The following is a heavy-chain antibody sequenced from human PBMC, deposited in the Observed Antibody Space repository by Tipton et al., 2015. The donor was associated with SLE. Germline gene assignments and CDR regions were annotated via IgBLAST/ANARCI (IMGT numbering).Heavy chain of an antibody. D-gene: IGHD5-12*01. CDR3: ARDESGFKDFFDY. V-gene: IGHV1-69*05. CDR2: INPNSGGT. J-gene: IGHJ4*02. CDR1: GGSFSSFA. Sequence: QSGAEVKKPGTSVKVSCKGSGGSFSSFAFTWVRLAPGQGLEWIGGINPNSGGTNYAQKFQGRVTMTRDKTTSTAYMELRSLRSDDTAIYYCARDESGFKDFFDYWGQGTLVTVSS.